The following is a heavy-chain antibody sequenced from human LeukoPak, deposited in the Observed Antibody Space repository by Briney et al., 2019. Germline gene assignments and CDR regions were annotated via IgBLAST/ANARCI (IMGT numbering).Heavy chain of an antibody. CDR1: GFTFTSYN. CDR2: ITSSSSYI. D-gene: IGHD1-26*01. CDR3: ARDPYSGNYGAYYYYYMDV. V-gene: IGHV3-21*06. J-gene: IGHJ6*03. Sequence: PGGSLRLSCAASGFTFTSYNMNWFRQAPGKGLEWVSSITSSSSYIYYADSVKGRFTISRDNAKNSLYLQMDSLRVEDTAVYYCARDPYSGNYGAYYYYYMDVWGKGTTVTISS.